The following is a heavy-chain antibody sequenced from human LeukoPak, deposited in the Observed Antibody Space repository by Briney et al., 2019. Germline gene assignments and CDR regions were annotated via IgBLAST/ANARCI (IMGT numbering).Heavy chain of an antibody. CDR3: AIGTGSIVVVPAAMFRGYYYFDY. CDR1: GGSFSGYY. V-gene: IGHV4-34*01. J-gene: IGHJ4*02. CDR2: SNQSGST. D-gene: IGHD2-2*01. Sequence: SETLSLTCAVYGGSFSGYYWSWIRQPPAKGLEWIGESNQSGSTKYNPSRTSRVPISVDKSKNQFPLKLSSVTAADTAVYSCAIGTGSIVVVPAAMFRGYYYFDYGGQGTLVTVSS.